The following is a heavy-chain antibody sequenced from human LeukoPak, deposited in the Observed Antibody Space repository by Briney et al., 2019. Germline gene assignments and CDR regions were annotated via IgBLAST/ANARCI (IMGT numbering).Heavy chain of an antibody. D-gene: IGHD2-15*01. CDR3: TRNGRSLDY. V-gene: IGHV3-7*01. J-gene: IGHJ4*02. CDR2: IKVDGSEK. Sequence: GGTLRLSCAASGFTFSGFWMSWVRQAPGKGLEWVANIKVDGSEKNYVDSVRGRFTISRDNAKNSLYLQMNSLRAEDTAVYYCTRNGRSLDYWGQGTLVTVSS. CDR1: GFTFSGFW.